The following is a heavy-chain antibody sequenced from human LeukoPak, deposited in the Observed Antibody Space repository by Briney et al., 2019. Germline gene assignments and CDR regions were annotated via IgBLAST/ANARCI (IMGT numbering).Heavy chain of an antibody. J-gene: IGHJ4*02. CDR3: ARAYTSGWFSPGY. D-gene: IGHD6-19*01. CDR1: GFTFSDHY. CDR2: SRSKANSYTT. V-gene: IGHV3-72*01. Sequence: GGSLRLSCAASGFTFSDHYMDWVRQAPGKGLEWVGRSRSKANSYTTDYAASVKGRFSISRDDSKSSLYLQMNSLKIEDTAVYYCARAYTSGWFSPGYWGQGTLVTVSS.